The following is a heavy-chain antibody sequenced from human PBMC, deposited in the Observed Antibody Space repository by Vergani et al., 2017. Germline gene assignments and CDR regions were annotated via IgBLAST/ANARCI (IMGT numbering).Heavy chain of an antibody. V-gene: IGHV3-9*01. J-gene: IGHJ5*02. D-gene: IGHD3-22*01. Sequence: EVQLVESGGGLVQPGRSLRLSCAASGFTFDDYAMHWVRQAPGKGLEWVSGISWNSGSIGYVDSVKGRFTISRDNAKNSLYLQMNSLRAEDTALYYCAKSIYDSSGYSWFDPWGQGTLVTVSS. CDR1: GFTFDDYA. CDR2: ISWNSGSI. CDR3: AKSIYDSSGYSWFDP.